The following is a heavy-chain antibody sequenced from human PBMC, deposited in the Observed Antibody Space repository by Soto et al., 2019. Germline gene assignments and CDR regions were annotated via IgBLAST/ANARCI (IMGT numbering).Heavy chain of an antibody. J-gene: IGHJ4*02. CDR2: IWYDGSNK. D-gene: IGHD3-3*01. Sequence: GGSLRLSCAASGFTFSSYGMHWVRQAPGKGLEWVAVIWYDGSNKYYADSVKGRFTISRDNSENTLYLQMNSLRAEDTAVYYCARDGLGGVDILETNYYFDYWGQGTLVTVSS. CDR1: GFTFSSYG. CDR3: ARDGLGGVDILETNYYFDY. V-gene: IGHV3-33*01.